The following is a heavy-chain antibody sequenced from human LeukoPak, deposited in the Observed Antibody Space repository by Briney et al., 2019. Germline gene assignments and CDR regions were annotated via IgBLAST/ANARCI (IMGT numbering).Heavy chain of an antibody. CDR1: GGSFSGYY. J-gene: IGHJ6*03. Sequence: SETLSLTCAVYGGSFSGYYWSWIRQPPGKGLEWIGEINHSGSTNYNPSLKSRVTISVDTSKNQFSLKLSSVTAADTAVYYCATDSYGFADYYYYMDVWGKGTTVTVSS. V-gene: IGHV4-34*01. CDR3: ATDSYGFADYYYYMDV. CDR2: INHSGST. D-gene: IGHD5-18*01.